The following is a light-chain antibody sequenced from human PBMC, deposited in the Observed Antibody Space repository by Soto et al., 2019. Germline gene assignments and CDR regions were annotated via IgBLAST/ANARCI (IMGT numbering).Light chain of an antibody. CDR2: KAS. CDR1: QSISSW. V-gene: IGKV1-5*03. Sequence: DIQMTQSPSTLSASVGDRVTSTCRASQSISSWLAWYQQKPGKAPKLLIYKASSLESGVPSRFSGSGSGTEFTLTISSLQPDDFAPYYCQQYNSYSQPFGQGTKV. J-gene: IGKJ1*01. CDR3: QQYNSYSQP.